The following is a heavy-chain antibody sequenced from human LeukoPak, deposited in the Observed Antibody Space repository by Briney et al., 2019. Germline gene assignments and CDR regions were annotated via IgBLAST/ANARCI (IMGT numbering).Heavy chain of an antibody. D-gene: IGHD1-26*01. J-gene: IGHJ5*02. Sequence: ASVKVSCKASGYTFTGYYMHWVRQAPGQGLEWMGWINPNSGGTNYAQKFQGRVTMTRDTSISTAYMELSRLRSDDTAVYYCARVPYSGSYHQENWFDPWGQGTLVTVSS. CDR3: ARVPYSGSYHQENWFDP. CDR2: INPNSGGT. CDR1: GYTFTGYY. V-gene: IGHV1-2*02.